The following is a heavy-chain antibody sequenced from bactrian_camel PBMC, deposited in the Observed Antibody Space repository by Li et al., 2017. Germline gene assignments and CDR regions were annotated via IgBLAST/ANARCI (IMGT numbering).Heavy chain of an antibody. CDR1: EYVNS. CDR2: IQTNGIS. J-gene: IGHJ4*01. Sequence: HVQLVESGGGSVQAGRSLRLSCLSSEYVNSMAWFRQAPGKGREEVARIQTNGISTYAPSVKGRFAITRGDGGNTLYLQMNSLKPEDTAMYYCAADSQMTPDMILLRHNIKTHRFLGQGTQVTVS. V-gene: IGHV3S53*01. D-gene: IGHD2*01.